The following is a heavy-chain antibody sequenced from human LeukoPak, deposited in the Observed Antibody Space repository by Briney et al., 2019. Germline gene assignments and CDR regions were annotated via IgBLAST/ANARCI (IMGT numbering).Heavy chain of an antibody. CDR1: GFTFNTYT. V-gene: IGHV3-21*01. CDR2: ISSTSIYT. D-gene: IGHD5-12*01. CDR3: ARDAWIED. Sequence: GGSLRLSCAASGFTFNTYTMTWVRQAPGKGLEWVSCISSTSIYTYYASSVKGRFTISTDNAKNSLYLQMNSLRAEDTAVYYCARDAWIEDWGQGTLVTVSS. J-gene: IGHJ4*02.